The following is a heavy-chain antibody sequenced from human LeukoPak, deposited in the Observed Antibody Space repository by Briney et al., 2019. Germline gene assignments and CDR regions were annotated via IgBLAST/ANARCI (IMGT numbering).Heavy chain of an antibody. Sequence: ASVKVSCKASGYTLTDYYIHWVRQAPGQGLEWMGWINPDSGGTNYAQKFQGRVTMTRDTSISTVYMELSGLRSDDTAVFYCTREARAGNWFDPWGQGTLVTVSS. CDR2: INPDSGGT. CDR3: TREARAGNWFDP. CDR1: GYTLTDYY. J-gene: IGHJ5*02. D-gene: IGHD5-12*01. V-gene: IGHV1-2*02.